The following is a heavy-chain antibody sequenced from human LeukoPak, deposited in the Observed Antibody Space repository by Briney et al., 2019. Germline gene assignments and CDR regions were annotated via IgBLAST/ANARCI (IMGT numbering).Heavy chain of an antibody. D-gene: IGHD1-26*01. CDR1: GFTFSTYA. Sequence: GGSLRLSCAASGFTFSTYAMHWVRQAPGKGLEWVAVISYDGSNKYYADSVKGRFTISRDNAKNSLYLQMNSLRAEDTAVYYCARSGAALDVWGQGTTVTVSS. V-gene: IGHV3-30-3*01. CDR3: ARSGAALDV. J-gene: IGHJ6*02. CDR2: ISYDGSNK.